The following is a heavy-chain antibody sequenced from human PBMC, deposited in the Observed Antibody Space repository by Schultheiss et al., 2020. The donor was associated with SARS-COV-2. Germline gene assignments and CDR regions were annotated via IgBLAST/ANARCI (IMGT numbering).Heavy chain of an antibody. CDR2: INPNSGGT. D-gene: IGHD6-13*01. CDR1: GYTFTGYY. CDR3: ARWAQRGIAAAGTGYFDY. J-gene: IGHJ4*02. Sequence: ASVKVSCKASGYTFTGYYMHWVRQAPGQGLEWMGWINPNSGGTNYAQKFQGWVTMTRDTSISTAYMELSRLRSDDTAVYYCARWAQRGIAAAGTGYFDYWGQGTLVTVSS. V-gene: IGHV1-2*04.